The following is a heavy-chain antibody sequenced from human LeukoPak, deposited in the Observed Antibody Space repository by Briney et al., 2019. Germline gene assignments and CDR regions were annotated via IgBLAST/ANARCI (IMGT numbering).Heavy chain of an antibody. CDR3: ARKSAGFLTA. CDR2: IKPSSGDT. CDR1: GYTFTGDQ. V-gene: IGHV1-2*02. D-gene: IGHD2/OR15-2a*01. J-gene: IGHJ5*02. Sequence: GASVKVSCKASGYTFTGDQIYWLRQAPGQGLEWVGWIKPSSGDTLYEQKFQGRVTMTRDKSISSAYMELSSLRSGDTAVYYCARKSAGFLTAWGQGTLVTVSS.